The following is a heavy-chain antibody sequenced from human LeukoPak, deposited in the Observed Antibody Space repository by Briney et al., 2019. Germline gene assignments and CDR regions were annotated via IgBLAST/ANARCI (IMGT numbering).Heavy chain of an antibody. CDR3: AKQTAVEGGYYHY. CDR1: GLSLSSYG. D-gene: IGHD5-18*01. V-gene: IGHV3-23*01. Sequence: GESLRLSCIGSGLSLSSYGMSWVRQAPGKGLEWVSSSSGSGGSTYYADSVKGWFTISRDSSENTLYLKMSSLRVEDTAVYFCAKQTAVEGGYYHYWGQGTLVTVSS. J-gene: IGHJ4*02. CDR2: SSGSGGST.